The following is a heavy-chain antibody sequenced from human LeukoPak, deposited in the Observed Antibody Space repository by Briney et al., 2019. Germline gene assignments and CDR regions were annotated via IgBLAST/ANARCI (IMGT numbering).Heavy chain of an antibody. Sequence: PGGSLRLSCAASGFAFSAYGMHWVRQAPGKGLEWVAVISYDGSSEFYSGSVKGRFTISRDNSKNTLYVRMNSLRPEDTAVYYCARDLYGSLSYTFDIWGQGTVVTVSS. J-gene: IGHJ3*02. CDR3: ARDLYGSLSYTFDI. D-gene: IGHD3-10*01. CDR2: ISYDGSSE. V-gene: IGHV3-30*03. CDR1: GFAFSAYG.